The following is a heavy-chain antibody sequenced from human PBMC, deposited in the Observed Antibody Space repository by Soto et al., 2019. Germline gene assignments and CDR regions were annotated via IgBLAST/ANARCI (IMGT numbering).Heavy chain of an antibody. Sequence: QPPGKGLDWIGYIYYSGSTYYNPSLKSRVTISVDTSKNQFSLKLSSVTAADTAVYYCNGGYSSSWSPDYWGQGTLVTVS. J-gene: IGHJ4*02. CDR3: NGGYSSSWSPDY. V-gene: IGHV4-30-4*01. D-gene: IGHD6-13*01. CDR2: IYYSGST.